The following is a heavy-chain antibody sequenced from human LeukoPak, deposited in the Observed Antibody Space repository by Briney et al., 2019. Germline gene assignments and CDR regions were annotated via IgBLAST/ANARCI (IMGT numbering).Heavy chain of an antibody. CDR1: GYTFTSSA. V-gene: IGHV1-3*01. CDR2: INGGNGNT. Sequence: GASVKVSCKASGYTFTSSAMHWVRQAPGQRLEWMGWINGGNGNTKYSQKFQGRVTITRDTSASTAYMELSSLRSEDTAVYYCAREIAADLPFDYWGQGTLVTVSS. D-gene: IGHD6-13*01. CDR3: AREIAADLPFDY. J-gene: IGHJ4*02.